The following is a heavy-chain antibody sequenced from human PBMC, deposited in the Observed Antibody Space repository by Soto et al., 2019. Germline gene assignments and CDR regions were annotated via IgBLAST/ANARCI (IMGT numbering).Heavy chain of an antibody. CDR2: IPYAGTSI. CDR1: GFSFSSYG. Sequence: VQLVESGGGVVQPGRSLRLSCAASGFSFSSYGMHWVRQAPGKGLEWVAVIPYAGTSIYYGDSVKGRFTISRDNSKNTVSLQMNSLRVEDTAVYYCVKGGAFDIIKMTGWGQGTLVTVSS. V-gene: IGHV3-30*18. J-gene: IGHJ4*02. D-gene: IGHD3-16*01. CDR3: VKGGAFDIIKMTG.